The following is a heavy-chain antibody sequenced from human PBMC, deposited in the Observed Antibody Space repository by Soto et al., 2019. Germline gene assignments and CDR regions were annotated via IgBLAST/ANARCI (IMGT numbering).Heavy chain of an antibody. V-gene: IGHV4-30-2*01. D-gene: IGHD5-12*01. CDR3: AAGGGLPRYY. CDR2: IYHSGGP. J-gene: IGHJ4*02. Sequence: FLTCGVSGGSLRSGGYSWSWVRPPPGEGLGGIGDIYHSGGPYYNPSLKSRVTLSVDRATNQFSLKLSSVTAADTAVYYCAAGGGLPRYYWGQGTLVTVSS. CDR1: GGSLRSGGYS.